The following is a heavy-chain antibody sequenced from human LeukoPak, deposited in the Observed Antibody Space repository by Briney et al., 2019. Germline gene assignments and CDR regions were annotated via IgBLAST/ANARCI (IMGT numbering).Heavy chain of an antibody. CDR1: GYTFATYY. J-gene: IGHJ4*02. Sequence: ASVKLSCKASGYTFATYYMHWVRQAPGQGLEWMGIISSGDGTTNYAQTFQDRVTMRTDTSESTVYLDLSSLRSEDTAVYYCARTGGYGYVDYWGEGTLVTVSS. CDR3: ARTGGYGYVDY. CDR2: ISSGDGTT. V-gene: IGHV1-46*01. D-gene: IGHD2-15*01.